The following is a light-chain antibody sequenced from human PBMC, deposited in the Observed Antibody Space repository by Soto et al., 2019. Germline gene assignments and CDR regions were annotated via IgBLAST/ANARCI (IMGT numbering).Light chain of an antibody. Sequence: QSVLTQPPSTSGTPGQRVTISCSGGSSNIGTYTVSWYHQFPETAPKLLIYGSNQRPSGVPDRFSGSKSGTSASLSIGGLQSEDEADYYCAAWDDSLNGPTFGGGTKLTVL. V-gene: IGLV1-44*01. CDR1: SSNIGTYT. J-gene: IGLJ2*01. CDR3: AAWDDSLNGPT. CDR2: GSN.